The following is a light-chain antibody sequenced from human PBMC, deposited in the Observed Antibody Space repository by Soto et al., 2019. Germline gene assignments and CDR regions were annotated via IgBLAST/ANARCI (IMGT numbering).Light chain of an antibody. J-gene: IGLJ1*01. Sequence: QSALTQPASVSGSPGQSITISCTGTSSDVGGYNYVSWYQQHPGKAPKLIIYEVSNRPSGVSNRFSGSKSGNTASLTISGLQAEDEADYYCSSFTSTSTRLFGSGTKVTVL. V-gene: IGLV2-14*01. CDR3: SSFTSTSTRL. CDR1: SSDVGGYNY. CDR2: EVS.